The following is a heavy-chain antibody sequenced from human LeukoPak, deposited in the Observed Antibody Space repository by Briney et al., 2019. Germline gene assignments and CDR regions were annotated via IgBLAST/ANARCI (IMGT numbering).Heavy chain of an antibody. Sequence: GGSLRLSCAASGFTFVTSGMHWVRQAPGKGLEWVAFIRSDGIDKYYADSVRGRFTISRDNSKNTLYLQMNSLRPEDTAVYYCAKGTGYYPTHYFDHWGQGTPVTVSS. CDR1: GFTFVTSG. CDR3: AKGTGYYPTHYFDH. CDR2: IRSDGIDK. J-gene: IGHJ4*02. D-gene: IGHD3/OR15-3a*01. V-gene: IGHV3-30*02.